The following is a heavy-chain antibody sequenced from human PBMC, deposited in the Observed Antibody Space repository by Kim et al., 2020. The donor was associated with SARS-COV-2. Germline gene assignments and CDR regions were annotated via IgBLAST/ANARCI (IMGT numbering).Heavy chain of an antibody. V-gene: IGHV4-34*01. D-gene: IGHD3-3*01. CDR3: ARGRPPWRSGYYPYYGMDV. J-gene: IGHJ6*01. CDR1: GGSFSGYY. Sequence: SETLSLTCAVYGGSFSGYYWSWIRQPPGKGLEWIGEINHSGSTNYNPSLKSRVTISVDTSKNQFSLKLSSVTAADTAVYNCARGRPPWRSGYYPYYGMDV. CDR2: INHSGST.